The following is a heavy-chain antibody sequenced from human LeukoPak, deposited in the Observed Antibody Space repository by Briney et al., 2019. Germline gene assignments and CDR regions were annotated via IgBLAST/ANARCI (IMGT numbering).Heavy chain of an antibody. V-gene: IGHV4-59*12. D-gene: IGHD5-24*01. Sequence: PSETLSLTCTVSGGSISSYYWSWIRQPPGKGLEWIGYIYYSGSTNYNPSLKSRVTISVDTSKNQFSLKLSSVTAADTAVYYCARESQEKYYFDYWGQGTLVTVSS. CDR3: ARESQEKYYFDY. CDR2: IYYSGST. J-gene: IGHJ4*02. CDR1: GGSISSYY.